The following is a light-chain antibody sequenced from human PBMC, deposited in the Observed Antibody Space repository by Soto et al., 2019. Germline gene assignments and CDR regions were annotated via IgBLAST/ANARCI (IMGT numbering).Light chain of an antibody. J-gene: IGLJ1*01. CDR2: NNL. CDR1: SSNFGAGYE. CDR3: QSFDSSLRAYV. Sequence: QSVLTQPPSVSGAPGQRVTISCTGSSSNFGAGYEVHWYKQLPGTAPTLVIFNNLNRPSGVPERFSGSNSGTSASLVISGRQAEDEADYYCQSFDSSLRAYVFGSGTKVTVL. V-gene: IGLV1-40*01.